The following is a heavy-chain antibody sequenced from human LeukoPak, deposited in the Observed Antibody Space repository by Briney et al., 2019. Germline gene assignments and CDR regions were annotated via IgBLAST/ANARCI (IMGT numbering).Heavy chain of an antibody. V-gene: IGHV3-7*05. CDR3: ARDGGGYGYYFDY. CDR1: GFSFTGYW. J-gene: IGHJ4*02. D-gene: IGHD5-12*01. Sequence: GGSLRLSCAASGFSFTGYWMTWVRQAPGKGLEWVANIKQDGSEKYYVDSVKGRFTISRDNAKNSLYLQMSSLRAEDTAVYYCARDGGGYGYYFDYWGQGTLVTVSS. CDR2: IKQDGSEK.